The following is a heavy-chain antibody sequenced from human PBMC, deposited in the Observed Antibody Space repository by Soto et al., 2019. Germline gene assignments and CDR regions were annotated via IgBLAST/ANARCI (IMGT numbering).Heavy chain of an antibody. CDR3: ARFQGAYSGYGAGVYWFDP. D-gene: IGHD5-12*01. Sequence: SETLSLTCTVSGGSISSYYWSWIRQPAGKGLEWIGRIYTSGSTNYNPSLKSRVTMSVDTSKNQFSLKLSSVTAADTAVYYCARFQGAYSGYGAGVYWFDPWGQGTLVTVSS. V-gene: IGHV4-4*07. J-gene: IGHJ5*02. CDR2: IYTSGST. CDR1: GGSISSYY.